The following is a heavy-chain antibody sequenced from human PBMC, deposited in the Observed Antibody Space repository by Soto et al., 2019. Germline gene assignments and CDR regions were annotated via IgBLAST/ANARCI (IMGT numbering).Heavy chain of an antibody. J-gene: IGHJ5*02. V-gene: IGHV3-23*01. CDR3: VKYTVTEDLGES. D-gene: IGHD3-16*01. CDR2: VSRAGTYT. Sequence: EVQLLESGGDVVRPGGSLRLSCAASGFTFSSYAMGWVRQAPGKGLEWVAGVSRAGTYTFYADSVRGRFSISRDNSRDTSDLSMHALRGDDTALYFCVKYTVTEDLGESWGQGTLVSVSS. CDR1: GFTFSSYA.